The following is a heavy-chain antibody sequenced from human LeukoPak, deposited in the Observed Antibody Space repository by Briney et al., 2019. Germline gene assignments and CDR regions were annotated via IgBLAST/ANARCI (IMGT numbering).Heavy chain of an antibody. CDR2: VYYSGST. CDR1: GGSISSYY. V-gene: IGHV4-59*08. D-gene: IGHD1-26*01. Sequence: SETLSLTCTVSGGSISSYYWSWIRQSPGKGLEWLGYVYYSGSTNCNPSLESRVTISVDTSKNRFSLKLSSVTAADTAVYFCARHNSGTYSPGYYYYGLDVWGQGTTVTASS. J-gene: IGHJ6*02. CDR3: ARHNSGTYSPGYYYYGLDV.